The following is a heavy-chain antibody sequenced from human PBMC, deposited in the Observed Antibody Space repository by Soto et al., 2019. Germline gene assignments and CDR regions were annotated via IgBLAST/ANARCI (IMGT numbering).Heavy chain of an antibody. Sequence: GGSLRLSCAASGFTFSTSAMHWVRQPKGKSLEGVSAIGTIGDTYYLDSVKGRFTISRENAKNSVYLQMNSLRAGDTAVYYCARGRSNQYESSPPPKFDPWGRGTLVTVSS. J-gene: IGHJ5*02. D-gene: IGHD2-8*01. CDR2: IGTIGDT. V-gene: IGHV3-13*01. CDR3: ARGRSNQYESSPPPKFDP. CDR1: GFTFSTSA.